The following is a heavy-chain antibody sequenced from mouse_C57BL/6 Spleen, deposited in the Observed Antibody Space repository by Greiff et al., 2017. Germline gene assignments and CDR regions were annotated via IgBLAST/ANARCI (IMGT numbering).Heavy chain of an antibody. V-gene: IGHV3-1*01. J-gene: IGHJ3*01. Sequence: EVQRVESGPGMVKPSQSLSLTCTVTGYSITSGYDWHWIRPFPGNKLEWMGYISYSGSTNYNPSLKSRISITHDTSKNHFFLKLNSVTTEDTATYYCARAGDGYIFAYWGQGTLVTVSA. CDR1: GYSITSGYD. D-gene: IGHD2-3*01. CDR3: ARAGDGYIFAY. CDR2: ISYSGST.